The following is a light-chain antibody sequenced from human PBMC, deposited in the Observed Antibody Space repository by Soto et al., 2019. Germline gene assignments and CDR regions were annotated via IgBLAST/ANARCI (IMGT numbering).Light chain of an antibody. CDR1: HDINNY. J-gene: IGKJ4*01. V-gene: IGKV1-33*01. Sequence: DIQMTQSPSSLSASVGDRVTITCQASHDINNYLNWFQQKPGKAPELLIYDASNLEAGVPSRFSGSGSGTDFIFTITGLQPEDVATYYCQQYDSLLVAFGGGTKVEIK. CDR3: QQYDSLLVA. CDR2: DAS.